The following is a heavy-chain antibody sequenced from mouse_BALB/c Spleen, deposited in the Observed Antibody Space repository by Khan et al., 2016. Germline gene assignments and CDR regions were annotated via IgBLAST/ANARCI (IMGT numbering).Heavy chain of an antibody. CDR1: GYSITSDYA. Sequence: EVQLVESGPGLVKPSQSLSLTCTVTGYSITSDYAWNWIRQFPGNKLEWMGYISYSGSTSYNPSLKSRISITRDTSKNQFFLQLNSVTTEDTATYYCARGYYYGSSYYFDYWGQGTTLTVSS. D-gene: IGHD1-1*01. J-gene: IGHJ2*01. V-gene: IGHV3-2*02. CDR2: ISYSGST. CDR3: ARGYYYGSSYYFDY.